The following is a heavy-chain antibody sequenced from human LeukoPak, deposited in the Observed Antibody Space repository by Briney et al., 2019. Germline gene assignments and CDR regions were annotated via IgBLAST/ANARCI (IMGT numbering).Heavy chain of an antibody. J-gene: IGHJ5*02. CDR2: IYHTGST. V-gene: IGHV4-4*02. CDR1: GGSISSSNW. CDR3: AREGGPQSLRGTFDP. Sequence: SETLSLTCADSGGSISSSNWWSWVRQPPGKRLEWIGEIYHTGSTNYNPSLKSRVTMSVDKSKNQFSLNLSSVTAADTAIYYCAREGGPQSLRGTFDPWGQGALVTVSS. D-gene: IGHD1-1*01.